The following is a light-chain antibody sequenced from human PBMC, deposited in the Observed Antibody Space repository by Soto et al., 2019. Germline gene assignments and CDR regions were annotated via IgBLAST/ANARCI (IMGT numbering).Light chain of an antibody. J-gene: IGKJ1*01. Sequence: EIVMTQSPATLSVSPGEIATLSCRASQSVRNNLAWYQQKPGQAPRLLIYGASTRATGIPARFSGSGSGTDFTLTISSLQPEDFAVYFCHKDFNLPWKFGQGTKVDIK. V-gene: IGKV3-15*01. CDR3: HKDFNLPWK. CDR2: GAS. CDR1: QSVRNN.